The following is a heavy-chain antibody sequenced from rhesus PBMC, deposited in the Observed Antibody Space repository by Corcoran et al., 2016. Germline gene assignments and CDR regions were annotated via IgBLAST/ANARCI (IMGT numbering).Heavy chain of an antibody. D-gene: IGHD4-29*01. CDR1: GFTFSSYW. J-gene: IGHJ4*01. V-gene: IGHV3S42*01. CDR2: SNSGGVST. Sequence: EVQLVESGGGLAKPGGSLRLSCAASGFTFSSYWMNWVRQTPGKGLDWISASNSGGVSTSLADSVNARFTISSDNSKNTLSLQMNSLRAEDTAVYYCAKGGYYGSSYYFDYWGQGVLVTVSS. CDR3: AKGGYYGSSYYFDY.